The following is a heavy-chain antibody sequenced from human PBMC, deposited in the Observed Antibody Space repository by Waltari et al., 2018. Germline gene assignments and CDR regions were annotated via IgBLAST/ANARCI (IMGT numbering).Heavy chain of an antibody. CDR1: GGTFSSYA. Sequence: QVQLVQSGAEVEKPGSSVKVSCKASGGTFSSYAISRGRQAPGQGLEWMGGIIPIFGTANYAQKFQGRVTITADESTSTAYMELSSLRSEDTAVYYCARLVLGVGFDPWGQGTLVTVSS. J-gene: IGHJ5*02. D-gene: IGHD3-3*01. CDR3: ARLVLGVGFDP. V-gene: IGHV1-69*01. CDR2: IIPIFGTA.